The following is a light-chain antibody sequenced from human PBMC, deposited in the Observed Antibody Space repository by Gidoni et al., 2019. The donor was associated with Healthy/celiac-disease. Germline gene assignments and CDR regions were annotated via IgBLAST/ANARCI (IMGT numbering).Light chain of an antibody. V-gene: IGKV1-8*01. CDR1: QGISSY. Sequence: AIRMTQSPSSFSASTGDRVTITCRASQGISSYLAWYQQKPGKAPKLLIYAASTLQSGVPSRFSGSGDGTDFTITTSCMQDEYFATLYCQQYYSYSFTFGPGTKVDIK. CDR3: QQYYSYSFT. CDR2: AAS. J-gene: IGKJ3*01.